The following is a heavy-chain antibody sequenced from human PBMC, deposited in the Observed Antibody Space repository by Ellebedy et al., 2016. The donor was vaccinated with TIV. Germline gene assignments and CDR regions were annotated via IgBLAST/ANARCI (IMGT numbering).Heavy chain of an antibody. CDR2: LNVASTDT. Sequence: AASVKVSCKASGYTFTGYYIHWVRQAPGQGLEWMGWLNVASTDTNYAQRFRDRVTMTRDTSISTAYMDLCRLTSDDTAVYYCARSVMKVVTAAPLGYWGQGTLVTVSS. CDR3: ARSVMKVVTAAPLGY. CDR1: GYTFTGYY. J-gene: IGHJ4*02. V-gene: IGHV1-2*02. D-gene: IGHD3-22*01.